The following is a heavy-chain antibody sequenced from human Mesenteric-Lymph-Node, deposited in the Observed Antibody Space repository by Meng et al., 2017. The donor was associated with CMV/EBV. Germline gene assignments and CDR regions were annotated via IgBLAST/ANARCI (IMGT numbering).Heavy chain of an antibody. Sequence: SETLSLTCTVSGGSISSSSYYWGWIRQPPGKGLEWIGSIYYSGSTYYNPSLKSRVTTSVDTSKNQFSLKLSSVTAADTAVYYCAGKYYDFWSTYPHAFDIWGQGTMVT. V-gene: IGHV4-39*07. CDR3: AGKYYDFWSTYPHAFDI. CDR1: GGSISSSSYY. D-gene: IGHD3-3*01. CDR2: IYYSGST. J-gene: IGHJ3*02.